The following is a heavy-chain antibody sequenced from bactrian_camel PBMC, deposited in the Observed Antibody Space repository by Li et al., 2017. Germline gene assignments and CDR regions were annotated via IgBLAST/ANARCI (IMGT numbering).Heavy chain of an antibody. CDR2: FIDGVT. CDR1: ISSYSTRC. Sequence: HVQLVESGGGSVQAGGSLRLSCAASISSYSTRCMGWFRQAPGKEREGVATFIDGVTRYADSVKERVTISKDNAENALYLQMSSLKPEDTAMYYCAASRNMFRCSSQFVFQFWGQGTQVTV. J-gene: IGHJ4*01. V-gene: IGHV3S26*01. D-gene: IGHD3*01. CDR3: AASRNMFRCSSQFVFQF.